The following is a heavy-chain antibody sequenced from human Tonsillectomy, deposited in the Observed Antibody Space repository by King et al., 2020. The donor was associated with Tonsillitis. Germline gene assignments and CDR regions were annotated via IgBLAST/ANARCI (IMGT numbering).Heavy chain of an antibody. J-gene: IGHJ3*02. CDR2: IYPRDSVT. CDR3: ARREAAIRAFDI. D-gene: IGHD6-13*01. CDR1: GYSFTSYC. V-gene: IGHV5-51*01. Sequence: QLVQSGAEVKKPGESLKISCKGSGYSFTSYCIGWVRQMPGKGPGWMGIIYPRDSVTRYSPSFQGQVTISADKSISTAYLQWSSLKASDTAMYYCARREAAIRAFDIWGQGTMVTVSS.